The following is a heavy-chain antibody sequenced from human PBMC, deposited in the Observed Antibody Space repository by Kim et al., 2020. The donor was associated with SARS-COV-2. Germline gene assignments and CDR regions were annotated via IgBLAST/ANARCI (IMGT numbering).Heavy chain of an antibody. V-gene: IGHV3-23*01. CDR2: ISGNGVNK. J-gene: IGHJ6*02. CDR1: GFTFDTYA. CDR3: AKVVVMDGYNYYYYYGMDV. D-gene: IGHD3-22*01. Sequence: GGSLRHSCVASGFTFDTYAMSWVRQAPGKGLEWVSVISGNGVNKFYADSVRGRLTVSRDNSKNTLYLQMNSLRDEDTALYYCAKVVVMDGYNYYYYYGMDVWGQGTAVTVSS.